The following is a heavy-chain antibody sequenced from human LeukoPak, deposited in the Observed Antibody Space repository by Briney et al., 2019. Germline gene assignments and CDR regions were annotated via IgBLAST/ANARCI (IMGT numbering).Heavy chain of an antibody. Sequence: PGGSLRLSCAASGFTFSSYWMSWVRQAPGKGLEWVANIKQDGSEKYYVDSVKGRFTISRDNAKNSLYLQMNSLRAEDTAVYYCARAERLLWFGDDYYFDYWGQGTLVTVSS. V-gene: IGHV3-7*01. CDR3: ARAERLLWFGDDYYFDY. D-gene: IGHD3-10*01. CDR2: IKQDGSEK. CDR1: GFTFSSYW. J-gene: IGHJ4*02.